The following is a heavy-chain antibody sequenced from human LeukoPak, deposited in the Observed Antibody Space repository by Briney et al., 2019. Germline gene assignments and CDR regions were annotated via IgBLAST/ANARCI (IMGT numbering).Heavy chain of an antibody. V-gene: IGHV3-74*01. J-gene: IGHJ4*02. CDR3: ARVGTGSYHFDY. D-gene: IGHD3-16*01. CDR2: INSDGSTT. Sequence: GGSLRLSCAASGFTFSSYWMHWVRQAPGEGLVWVSRINSDGSTTSYADSVKGRFTISRDNAKNTLYLQMNSLRAQDTAVYYCARVGTGSYHFDYWGQATLVTVSS. CDR1: GFTFSSYW.